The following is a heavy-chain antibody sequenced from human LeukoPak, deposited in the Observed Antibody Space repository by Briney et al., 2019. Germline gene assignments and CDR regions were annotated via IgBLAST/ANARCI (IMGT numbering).Heavy chain of an antibody. J-gene: IGHJ3*02. D-gene: IGHD2-21*02. CDR2: INHSGST. CDR3: ARPFSYCGGDCYEGLRPNIPSDAFDI. V-gene: IGHV4-34*01. Sequence: PSETLSLTCAVYGGSFSGYYWSWIRQPPGKGLEWIGEINHSGSTNYNPSLKSRVTISVDTSKNQFSLKLSSVTAADTAVYYCARPFSYCGGDCYEGLRPNIPSDAFDIWGQGTMVTVSS. CDR1: GGSFSGYY.